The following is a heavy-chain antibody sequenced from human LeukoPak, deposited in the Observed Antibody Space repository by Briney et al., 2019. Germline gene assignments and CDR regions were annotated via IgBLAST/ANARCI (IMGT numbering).Heavy chain of an antibody. CDR1: GFTFSSYS. V-gene: IGHV3-21*01. Sequence: GGSLRLSCAASGFTFSSYSMNWVRQAPGKGLEWVSSISSSSSYIYYADSVKGRFPISRENAKNSLYLQMNSLRAEDTAVYYCARDYYDSSGYWAFNWFDPWGQGTLVTVSS. CDR3: ARDYYDSSGYWAFNWFDP. J-gene: IGHJ5*02. CDR2: ISSSSSYI. D-gene: IGHD3-22*01.